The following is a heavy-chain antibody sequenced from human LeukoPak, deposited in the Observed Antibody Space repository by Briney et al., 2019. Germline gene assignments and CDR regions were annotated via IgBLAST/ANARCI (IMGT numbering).Heavy chain of an antibody. D-gene: IGHD2-8*01. CDR3: GRVGYCTNGVCYVVDS. Sequence: SETLSLTCAVYGGSFSGYYWSWIRQPPGKGLEWIGEINHSGSTNYNPSLKSRVTISVDTSKNQFSLKLSSVTAADTAVYYCGRVGYCTNGVCYVVDSWGQGTLVPVPP. J-gene: IGHJ4*02. V-gene: IGHV4-34*01. CDR2: INHSGST. CDR1: GGSFSGYY.